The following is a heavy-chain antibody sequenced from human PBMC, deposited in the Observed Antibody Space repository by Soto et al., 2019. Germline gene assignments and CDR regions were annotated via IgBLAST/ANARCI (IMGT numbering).Heavy chain of an antibody. Sequence: QVQLMESGGGVVQLGRSLRLSCEASGFTFSDYGRHWVRQAPGKGLEWVAVISYNGGNKYYADSVKGRVTISRDNSKNTLDLQMTSLRSEDAAVYYCAKDAHAASSWYYFDYWGQGTLVTVSS. CDR3: AKDAHAASSWYYFDY. J-gene: IGHJ4*02. CDR1: GFTFSDYG. V-gene: IGHV3-30*18. D-gene: IGHD6-13*01. CDR2: ISYNGGNK.